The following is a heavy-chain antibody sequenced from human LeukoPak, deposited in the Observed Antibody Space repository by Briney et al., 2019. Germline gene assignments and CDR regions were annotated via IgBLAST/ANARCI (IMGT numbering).Heavy chain of an antibody. CDR1: GFTFSSYG. D-gene: IGHD5-24*01. V-gene: IGHV3-30*02. Sequence: PGGSLRLSCAASGFTFSSYGMHWVRQAPRKGREWVAFIRYDGSNKYYADSMKGRFTISRDNSKNTLYLQMNSLRAEDTAVYYCARRSTERWLQRRGIDAFDIWGQGTMVTVSS. CDR3: ARRSTERWLQRRGIDAFDI. CDR2: IRYDGSNK. J-gene: IGHJ3*02.